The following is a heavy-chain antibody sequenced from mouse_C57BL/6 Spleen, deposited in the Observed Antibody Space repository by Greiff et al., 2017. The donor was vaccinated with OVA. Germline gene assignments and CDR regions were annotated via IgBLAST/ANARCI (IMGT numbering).Heavy chain of an antibody. CDR3: TIGRRAY. V-gene: IGHV14-4*01. CDR1: GFNIKDDY. CDR2: IDPENGDT. J-gene: IGHJ3*01. Sequence: VQLKESGAELVRPGASVKLSCTASGFNIKDDYMHWVKQRPEQGLEWIGWIDPENGDTEYASKFQGKATITADTSSNTAYLQLSSLTSEDTAVYYCTIGRRAYWGQGTLVTVSA.